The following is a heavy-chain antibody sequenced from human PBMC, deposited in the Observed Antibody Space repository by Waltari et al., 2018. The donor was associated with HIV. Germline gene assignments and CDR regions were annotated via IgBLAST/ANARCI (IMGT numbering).Heavy chain of an antibody. D-gene: IGHD6-19*01. CDR3: ATARQWLVDSGMDV. Sequence: QVQLVQSGAEVKRPGASVKVSCKVSGYILTELSIHGVRQAPGKGLEWVGSVDPAVGRTTYAKKLQGRVTMAEDTSTDTASMEVRSRRSEDTAVYCCATARQWLVDSGMDVWGQGTTVTVSS. CDR2: VDPAVGRT. J-gene: IGHJ6*02. V-gene: IGHV1-24*01. CDR1: GYILTELS.